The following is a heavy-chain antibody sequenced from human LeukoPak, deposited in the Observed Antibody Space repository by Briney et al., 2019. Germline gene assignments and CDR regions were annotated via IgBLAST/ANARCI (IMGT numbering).Heavy chain of an antibody. CDR2: IYTSGST. CDR3: ARHRSNYFDY. J-gene: IGHJ4*02. CDR1: GGSISSGDYY. Sequence: SETLSLTCTVTGGSISSGDYYWSWIRQPPGKGLEWIGYIYTSGSTNYNPSLKSRVTISVDTSKNQFSLKLSSVTAADTAVYYCARHRSNYFDYWGQGTLVTVSS. D-gene: IGHD3-10*01. V-gene: IGHV4-30-4*01.